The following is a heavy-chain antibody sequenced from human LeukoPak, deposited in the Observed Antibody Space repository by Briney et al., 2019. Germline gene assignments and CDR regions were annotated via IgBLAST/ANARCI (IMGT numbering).Heavy chain of an antibody. CDR3: ARGPHLAY. Sequence: GGSLRLSCTESGFTFSSYWMTWVRQAPGKGLEWVANIKQDGSEKNYVDSVKGRFTISRDNAKNSLYLQMNSLRVEGTAVYYCARGPHLAYWGQGTLVTVSS. CDR1: GFTFSSYW. J-gene: IGHJ4*02. CDR2: IKQDGSEK. V-gene: IGHV3-7*04.